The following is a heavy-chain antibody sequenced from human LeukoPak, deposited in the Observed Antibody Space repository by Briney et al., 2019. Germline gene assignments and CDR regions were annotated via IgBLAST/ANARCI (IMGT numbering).Heavy chain of an antibody. CDR2: IYTSGSA. Sequence: PSQTLSFTCTVSGGSISSGSYYWSWIRQPAGKGLEWIGRIYTSGSANYNPSLKSRVTISVDTSKNQSSLRLSSVTAADTAVYYCARARVGLRTSSADLYYYYYYMDVWGKGTTVTVSS. D-gene: IGHD5-12*01. CDR1: GGSISSGSYY. V-gene: IGHV4-61*02. CDR3: ARARVGLRTSSADLYYYYYYMDV. J-gene: IGHJ6*03.